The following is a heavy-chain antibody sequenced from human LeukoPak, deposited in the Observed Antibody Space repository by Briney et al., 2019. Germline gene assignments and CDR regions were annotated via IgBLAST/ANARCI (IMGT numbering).Heavy chain of an antibody. CDR1: GGSISSYY. CDR2: IYTSGST. J-gene: IGHJ6*03. V-gene: IGHV4-4*08. Sequence: SETLSLTCTVSGGSISSYYWSWIRQPPGKGLEWIGRIYTSGSTNYNPSLKSRVTISVDTSKNQFSLKLSSVTAADTAVYYCARDQEEYSSSPTGYYYYYYMDVWGKGTTVTVSS. CDR3: ARDQEEYSSSPTGYYYYYYMDV. D-gene: IGHD6-6*01.